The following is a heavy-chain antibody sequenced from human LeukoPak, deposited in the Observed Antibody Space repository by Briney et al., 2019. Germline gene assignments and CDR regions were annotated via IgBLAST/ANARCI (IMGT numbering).Heavy chain of an antibody. J-gene: IGHJ4*02. V-gene: IGHV3-30-3*01. Sequence: GRSLRLSCAASGFTFSSYAMHWVRQAPGKGLEWVAVISYDGSNKYYADSVKGRFTVSRDNSKNTLYLQMNSLRAGDTAVYYCARGALLERFFDYWGQGTLVTVSS. D-gene: IGHD1-1*01. CDR2: ISYDGSNK. CDR3: ARGALLERFFDY. CDR1: GFTFSSYA.